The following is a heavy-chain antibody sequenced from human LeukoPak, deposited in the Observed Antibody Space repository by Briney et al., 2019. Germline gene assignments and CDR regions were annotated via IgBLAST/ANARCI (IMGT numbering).Heavy chain of an antibody. J-gene: IGHJ4*02. V-gene: IGHV4-34*01. CDR1: GESFSVNF. Sequence: SETLSLTCAVCGESFSVNFWTWIRQSPGKGLEWIGEIDNNGITNYNPSLKSRVTMTVDTTRKRFSLRLTSESAADTGVYYCARGGGGAKAFDYWGQGSLVTVSS. CDR3: ARGGGGAKAFDY. CDR2: IDNNGIT. D-gene: IGHD1-26*01.